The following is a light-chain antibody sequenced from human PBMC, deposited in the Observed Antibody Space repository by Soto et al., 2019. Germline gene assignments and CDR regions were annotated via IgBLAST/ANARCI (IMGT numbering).Light chain of an antibody. J-gene: IGKJ3*01. CDR2: DAS. CDR1: QSGSSSY. CDR3: QHYATSAL. Sequence: EIVLTQSPGTLSLSPGERATLSCRASQSGSSSYLAWYQQKPGQATRLLIYDASRATGIPDWFSCSVSGTDFTLNITRLEPEDLAVYYCQHYATSALFGPWIKVYS. V-gene: IGKV3-20*01.